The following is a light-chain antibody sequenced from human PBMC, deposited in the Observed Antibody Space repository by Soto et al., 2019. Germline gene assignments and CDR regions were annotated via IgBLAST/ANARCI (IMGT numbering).Light chain of an antibody. V-gene: IGKV1-5*03. Sequence: DFQMTQFPSTLSGSAGDRVTITCRASHSISTWLAWYQQKPGNAPKLLLYRAPTLESGLPSRFSGTGVGTEFTLTISSLQPDDFATYYCQQYNSYSISFGPGTKVDIK. CDR2: RAP. CDR3: QQYNSYSIS. CDR1: HSISTW. J-gene: IGKJ3*01.